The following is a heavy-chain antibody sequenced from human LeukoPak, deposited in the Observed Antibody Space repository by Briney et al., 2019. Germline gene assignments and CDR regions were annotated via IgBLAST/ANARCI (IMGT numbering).Heavy chain of an antibody. D-gene: IGHD1-26*01. Sequence: ASVKVSCKASGYTFTNYYIHWVRQAPGQGLEWMGIINPSGGSTNYAQKFQGRVTVTRATSTSTVYMELSSLRSEDTAVYYCAMPRTGSYYYLDYWGQGTLVTVSS. J-gene: IGHJ4*02. V-gene: IGHV1-46*03. CDR1: GYTFTNYY. CDR3: AMPRTGSYYYLDY. CDR2: INPSGGST.